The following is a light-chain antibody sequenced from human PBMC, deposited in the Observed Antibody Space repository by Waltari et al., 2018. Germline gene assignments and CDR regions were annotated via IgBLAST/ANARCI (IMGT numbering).Light chain of an antibody. CDR3: QQNSNWWT. J-gene: IGKJ1*01. CDR2: GAS. Sequence: EIVMTQSPATLSLSPGERATLSCRASQSVSSSLAWYQQKPGQAPRLLIYGASSRATGIPDRFSGSGSGTEFTLTISSLEPEDVAVYYWQQNSNWWTFGQGTKVEIK. CDR1: QSVSSS. V-gene: IGKV3D-15*01.